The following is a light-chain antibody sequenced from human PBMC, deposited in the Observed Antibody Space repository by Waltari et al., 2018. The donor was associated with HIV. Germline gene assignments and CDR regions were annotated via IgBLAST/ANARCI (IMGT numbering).Light chain of an antibody. CDR3: NSRDSSGNHLGV. CDR2: GKN. Sequence: SSELTQDPAVSVALGQTVRITCQGDSLRSYYASWYQQKPGQAPVLVIYGKNNRPAGIADRFSGSSSGNTASLTITGAQAEDEADYYCNSRDSSGNHLGVFGTGTKVTVL. CDR1: SLRSYY. V-gene: IGLV3-19*01. J-gene: IGLJ1*01.